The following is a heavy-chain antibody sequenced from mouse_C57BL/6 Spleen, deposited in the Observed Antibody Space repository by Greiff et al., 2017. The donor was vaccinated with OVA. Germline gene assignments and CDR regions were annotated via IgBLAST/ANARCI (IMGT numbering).Heavy chain of an antibody. V-gene: IGHV1-81*01. CDR3: ARVDSNYGSWFAY. J-gene: IGHJ3*01. Sequence: QVQLKESGAELARPGASVKLSCKASGYTFTSYGISWVKQRTGQGLEWIGEIYPRSGNTYYNEKFKGKATLTADKSSSTAYMELRSLTSEDSAVYFCARVDSNYGSWFAYWGQGTLVTVSA. CDR2: IYPRSGNT. CDR1: GYTFTSYG. D-gene: IGHD2-5*01.